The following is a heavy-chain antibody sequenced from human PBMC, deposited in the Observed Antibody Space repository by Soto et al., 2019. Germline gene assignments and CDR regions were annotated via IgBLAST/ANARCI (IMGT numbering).Heavy chain of an antibody. Sequence: EVQLVESGGGLVQPGGSLSLSCAASGFPVSNNPLSGVRQAPGKGLEWVSVIFTSGTTFYAESVKGRFTISRDTSKNTVSLQMNSLRVEDTGLYYCTREGYRYGFLIGIDSWGQGALVSVSS. CDR1: GFPVSNNP. CDR2: IFTSGTT. V-gene: IGHV3-66*01. CDR3: TREGYRYGFLIGIDS. J-gene: IGHJ4*02. D-gene: IGHD5-18*01.